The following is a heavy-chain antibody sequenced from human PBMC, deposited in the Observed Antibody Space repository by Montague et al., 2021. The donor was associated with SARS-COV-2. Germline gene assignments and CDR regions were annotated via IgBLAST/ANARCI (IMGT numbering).Heavy chain of an antibody. D-gene: IGHD4-23*01. V-gene: IGHV4-39*01. CDR1: GGSISSSSYH. CDR3: ARLRYYGGNSGFQGLVDY. CDR2: IYYSGXT. J-gene: IGHJ4*02. Sequence: SETLSLTCIVSGGSISSSSYHWGWIRQPPGKGLEWIGTIYYSGXTXYXXXXKXRVTISVDTSKNQFSLKLSSVTAADTAAYYCARLRYYGGNSGFQGLVDYWGQGALVTVSS.